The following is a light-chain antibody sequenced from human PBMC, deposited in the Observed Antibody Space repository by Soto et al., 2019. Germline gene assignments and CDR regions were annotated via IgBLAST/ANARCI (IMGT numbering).Light chain of an antibody. CDR1: SGHSSYI. CDR3: ETWDSNTHTV. Sequence: QPVLTQSSSASASLGSSVKLTCTLSSGHSSYIIAWHQQQPGKAPRYLMKLEGSGSYNKGGGVPDRFSGSSSGADRYLTISNLQFEDEADYYCETWDSNTHTVFGGGTQRTVL. V-gene: IGLV4-60*02. CDR2: LEGSGSY. J-gene: IGLJ3*02.